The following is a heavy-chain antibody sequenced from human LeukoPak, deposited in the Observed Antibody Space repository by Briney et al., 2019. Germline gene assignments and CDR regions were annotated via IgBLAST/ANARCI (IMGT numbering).Heavy chain of an antibody. CDR2: INPNSGGT. J-gene: IGHJ6*02. D-gene: IGHD6-19*01. CDR1: GYTFTGYY. V-gene: IGHV1-2*02. Sequence: ASVKVSCKASGYTFTGYYMHWVRQAPGQGLEWMGWINPNSGGTNCAQKFQGRVTMTRDTSTSTVYMELSSLRSEDTAVYYCARDQAYSSGWLKSAYYYYGMDVWGQGTTVTVPS. CDR3: ARDQAYSSGWLKSAYYYYGMDV.